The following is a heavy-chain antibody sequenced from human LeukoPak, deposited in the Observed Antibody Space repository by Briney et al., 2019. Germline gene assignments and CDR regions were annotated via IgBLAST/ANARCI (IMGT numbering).Heavy chain of an antibody. CDR3: ARGTMWYGGNY. J-gene: IGHJ4*02. CDR1: VGSVSSENYY. Sequence: SETLSLTCTVPVGSVSSENYYRSWFRQPPGKGLEWIGNIHPSGNTNYNASLKSRVTMSVDTSKNQSSLKLSSVTAADTAIYYCARGTMWYGGNYWGQGTLVTVSS. V-gene: IGHV4-61*01. CDR2: IHPSGNT. D-gene: IGHD3-10*01.